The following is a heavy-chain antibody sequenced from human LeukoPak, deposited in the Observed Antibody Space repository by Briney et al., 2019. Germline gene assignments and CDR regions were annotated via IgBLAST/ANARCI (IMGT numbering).Heavy chain of an antibody. CDR2: IRYDGSNK. J-gene: IGHJ4*02. Sequence: GGSLRLSCAASGFTFSSYGMHWVRPAPGKGLEWVAFIRYDGSNKYYADSVKGRFTISRDNSKNTLYLQMNSLRAEDTAVYYCAKIEGGSYDSSSFDYWGQGTLVTVSS. D-gene: IGHD1-26*01. CDR1: GFTFSSYG. CDR3: AKIEGGSYDSSSFDY. V-gene: IGHV3-30*02.